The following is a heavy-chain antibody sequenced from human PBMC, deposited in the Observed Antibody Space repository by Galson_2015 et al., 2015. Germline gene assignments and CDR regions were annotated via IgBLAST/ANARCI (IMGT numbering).Heavy chain of an antibody. CDR3: ARSEVTASVDD. D-gene: IGHD2-15*01. J-gene: IGHJ4*02. Sequence: SLRLSCAGSGFTFSRFWMSWVRHAPGKGLEWVANINYGGSEKYYMDSVKGRFTVSRDNAENSVYLQMNSLRAEDTAVYYCARSEVTASVDDRVQGTLVAVSS. V-gene: IGHV3-7*01. CDR1: GFTFSRFW. CDR2: INYGGSEK.